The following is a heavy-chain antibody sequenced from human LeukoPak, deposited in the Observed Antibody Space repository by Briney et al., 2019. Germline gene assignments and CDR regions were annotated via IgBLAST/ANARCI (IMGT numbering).Heavy chain of an antibody. Sequence: XXSLRLSCAAXXFTFSSYAMSWVRQAPGKGLEWVSAISGSGGSTYYADSVKGRFTISRDNSKNTLYLQMNSLRAEDTAVYYCAGHRVGATSRGYWGQGTLVTVSS. D-gene: IGHD1-26*01. J-gene: IGHJ4*02. CDR3: AGHRVGATSRGY. CDR2: ISGSGGST. CDR1: XFTFSSYA. V-gene: IGHV3-23*01.